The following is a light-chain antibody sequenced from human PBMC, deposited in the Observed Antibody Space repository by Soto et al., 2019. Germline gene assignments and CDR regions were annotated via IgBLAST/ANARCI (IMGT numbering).Light chain of an antibody. J-gene: IGKJ5*01. CDR2: GAS. CDR3: QQYDSSPIA. V-gene: IGKV3-20*01. CDR1: QSVRSY. Sequence: EIVLTQSPGTLSLSPGERATLSCRASQSVRSYLAWYQQRPGQAPRLLIYGASSRATGVPDRFSGSGSGTDFTLTISRLEPEDFAVYYCQQYDSSPIAFGQGTRPEIK.